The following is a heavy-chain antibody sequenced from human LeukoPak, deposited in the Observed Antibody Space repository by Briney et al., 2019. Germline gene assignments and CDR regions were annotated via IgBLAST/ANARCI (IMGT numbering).Heavy chain of an antibody. CDR3: ARGLLWFGEYNGMDV. V-gene: IGHV5-10-1*01. CDR2: IDPSDSYT. J-gene: IGHJ6*04. CDR1: GYSFTSYW. D-gene: IGHD3-10*01. Sequence: GESLKISCKGSGYSFTSYWISWVRQMPGKSLEWMGRIDPSDSYTNYSPSFQGHVTISADKSISTAYLQWSSLKASDTAMYYCARGLLWFGEYNGMDVWGKGTTVTVSS.